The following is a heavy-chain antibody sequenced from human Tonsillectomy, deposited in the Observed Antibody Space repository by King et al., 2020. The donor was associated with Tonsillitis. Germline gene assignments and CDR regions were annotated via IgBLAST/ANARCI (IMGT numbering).Heavy chain of an antibody. CDR3: ASVAYYYDATGSSVFLYN. Sequence: VQLVESGGGLVQPGGSLRLSCAASGFTFSDRYMDWVRQAPDKRLEWVGRIRNKANRYITEYAASVRDRFTISRDDSKNSLFLQINSLRTEDTAVYYCASVAYYYDATGSSVFLYNWGQGTLVTVSS. V-gene: IGHV3-72*01. J-gene: IGHJ4*02. CDR1: GFTFSDRY. CDR2: IRNKANRYIT. D-gene: IGHD3-22*01.